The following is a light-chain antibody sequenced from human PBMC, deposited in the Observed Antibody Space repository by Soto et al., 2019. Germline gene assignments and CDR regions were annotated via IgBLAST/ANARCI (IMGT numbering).Light chain of an antibody. V-gene: IGKV3-20*01. CDR1: QSVSSSY. Sequence: EIVLTQSPGTLSLSPGERATLSCRASQSVSSSYLAWYQQKPGQAPRLLIYGASSRATGIPDRFSGSGSGADFTLIISREEAEDCAVYYCQQYGSSPQTFGQGTKVEIK. CDR2: GAS. CDR3: QQYGSSPQT. J-gene: IGKJ1*01.